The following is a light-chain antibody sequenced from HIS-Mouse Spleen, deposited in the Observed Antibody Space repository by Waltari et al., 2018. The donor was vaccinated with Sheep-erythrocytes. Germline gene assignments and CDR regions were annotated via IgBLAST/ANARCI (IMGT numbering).Light chain of an antibody. CDR2: GAS. CDR3: QQDYNLRT. CDR1: QSVSSSY. V-gene: IGKV3D-7*01. Sequence: EIVMTQSPATLSLSPGERATLSCRASQSVSSSYLSWYQQKPGQAPRLFIYGASTRATGIPARFSGSGSGTDFTLTISSLQPEDFAVYYCQQDYNLRTFGQGTKVEIK. J-gene: IGKJ1*01.